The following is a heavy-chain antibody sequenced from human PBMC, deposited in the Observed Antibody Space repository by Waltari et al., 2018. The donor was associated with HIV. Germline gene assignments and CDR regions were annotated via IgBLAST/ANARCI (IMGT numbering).Heavy chain of an antibody. CDR1: GGSISSSSYY. V-gene: IGHV4-39*07. CDR3: ARSKKEVLWFGELSRGNWFDP. Sequence: QLQLQESGPGLVKPSETLSLTCTVSGGSISSSSYYWGWIRQPPGKGLEWIGSIYYSGSTYYNPSLKSRVTISVDTSKNQFSLKLSSVTAADTAVYYCARSKKEVLWFGELSRGNWFDPWGQGTLVTVSS. D-gene: IGHD3-10*01. CDR2: IYYSGST. J-gene: IGHJ5*02.